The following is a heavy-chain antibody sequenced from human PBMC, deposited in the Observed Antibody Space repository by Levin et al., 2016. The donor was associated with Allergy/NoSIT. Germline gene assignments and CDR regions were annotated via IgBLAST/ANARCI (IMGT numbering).Heavy chain of an antibody. Sequence: WIRQPPGKGLEWIGYIYHSGSTYYNPSLKSRVTISVDRSKNQFSLKLSSVTAADTAVYYCASGRAAAGSLVYGYWGQGTLVTVSS. V-gene: IGHV4-30-2*01. CDR3: ASGRAAAGSLVYGY. D-gene: IGHD6-13*01. CDR2: IYHSGST. J-gene: IGHJ4*02.